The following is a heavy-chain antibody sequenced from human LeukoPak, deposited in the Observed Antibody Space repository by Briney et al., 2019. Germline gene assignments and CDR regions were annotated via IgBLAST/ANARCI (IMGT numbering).Heavy chain of an antibody. CDR2: INDDASTT. CDR1: GFTFSRYW. CDR3: VSGSSHSGSYGF. J-gene: IGHJ4*02. D-gene: IGHD3-10*01. V-gene: IGHV3-74*01. Sequence: GGSLRLSCAASGFTFSRYWMHWVRQAPGKGLVWVSRINDDASTTTYADSVNGRFTISRDNAKNTLYLQMSSLRAEDTAVYYCVSGSSHSGSYGFWGQGTLVTVSS.